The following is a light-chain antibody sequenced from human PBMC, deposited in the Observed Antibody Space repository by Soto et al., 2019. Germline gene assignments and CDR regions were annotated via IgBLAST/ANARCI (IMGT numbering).Light chain of an antibody. V-gene: IGLV3-1*01. CDR3: QAWDSSPASGV. J-gene: IGLJ2*01. Sequence: SYELTQPPSVSVSPGQTASITCSGDKLGDKYACWYQQKPGQSPVLVIYQDSKRPSGIPERFSGSNSGNTATLTISGTQAMDEADYYCQAWDSSPASGVFGGGTKLTVL. CDR2: QDS. CDR1: KLGDKY.